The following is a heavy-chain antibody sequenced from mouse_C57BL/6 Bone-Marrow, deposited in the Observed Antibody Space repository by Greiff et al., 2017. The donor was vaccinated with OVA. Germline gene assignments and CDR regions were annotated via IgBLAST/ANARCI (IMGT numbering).Heavy chain of an antibody. CDR3: ARQRGYYYGWYFDV. Sequence: VQLKESGPELVKPGASVKISCKASGYSFTGYYMNWVKQSPEKSLEWIGEINPSTGGTTYNQKFKAKATLTVDKSSSTAYMQLKSLTSEDSAVYDCARQRGYYYGWYFDVWGTGTTVTVSS. CDR1: GYSFTGYY. J-gene: IGHJ1*03. D-gene: IGHD1-1*01. V-gene: IGHV1-42*01. CDR2: INPSTGGT.